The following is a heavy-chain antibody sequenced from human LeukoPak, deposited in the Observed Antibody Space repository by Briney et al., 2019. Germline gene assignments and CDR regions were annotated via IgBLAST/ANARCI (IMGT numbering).Heavy chain of an antibody. V-gene: IGHV3-13*01. CDR1: GFTFSSYD. Sequence: PGGSLRLSCAASGFTFSSYDMHWVRQATGKGLEWVSAIGTAGDTYYPGSVKGRFTISRENAKNSLYLQMNSLRAGDTAVYYCARSPSDHGPDAFDIWGQGTMVTVSS. CDR3: ARSPSDHGPDAFDI. J-gene: IGHJ3*02. CDR2: IGTAGDT. D-gene: IGHD5-24*01.